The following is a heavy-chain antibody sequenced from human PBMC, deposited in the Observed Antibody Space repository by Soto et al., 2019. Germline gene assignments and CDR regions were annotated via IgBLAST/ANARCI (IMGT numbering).Heavy chain of an antibody. V-gene: IGHV2-5*01. CDR1: GFSLTTSRVG. CDR2: VYWNDDM. CDR3: AKIAYDSGGPRADY. Sequence: QITLKESAPPLVKPTQTLTLTCTFSGFSLTTSRVGVEWIRQPPGKALEWLALVYWNDDMRYSPSLRTRLTITKDTSKNQVVLTITNVDPVDTATYYCAKIAYDSGGPRADYWGQGTLVTVSS. J-gene: IGHJ4*02. D-gene: IGHD3-22*01.